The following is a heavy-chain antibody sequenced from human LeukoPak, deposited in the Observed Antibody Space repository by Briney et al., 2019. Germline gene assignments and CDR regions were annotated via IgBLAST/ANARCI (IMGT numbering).Heavy chain of an antibody. CDR2: IYYSGST. Sequence: SETLSLTCTVSGGSISSGSYYWGWIRQPPGKGLEWIGSIYYSGSTYYNPSLKSRVTISVDTSKNQFSLRLRSVTAADTAVYYCARDTDYDYVWGSYRWPLDYWGQGTLVTVSS. CDR3: ARDTDYDYVWGSYRWPLDY. J-gene: IGHJ4*02. CDR1: GGSISSGSYY. V-gene: IGHV4-39*07. D-gene: IGHD3-16*02.